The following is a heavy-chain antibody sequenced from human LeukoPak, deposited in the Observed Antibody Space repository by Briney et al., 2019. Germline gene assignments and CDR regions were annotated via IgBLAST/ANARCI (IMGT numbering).Heavy chain of an antibody. CDR1: GFTARSTY. J-gene: IGHJ4*02. D-gene: IGHD2-2*01. V-gene: IGHV3-53*01. Sequence: SGGSLRLSCVASGFTARSTYMTWVRQAPGKGLEWVSVINSGGISYYADSVKGRFTISRDNSKNMLYLQMDSLRAEDTAVYYCAKRRSGTKDIVVVPAAQGGFDYWGQGTLVTVSS. CDR3: AKRRSGTKDIVVVPAAQGGFDY. CDR2: INSGGIS.